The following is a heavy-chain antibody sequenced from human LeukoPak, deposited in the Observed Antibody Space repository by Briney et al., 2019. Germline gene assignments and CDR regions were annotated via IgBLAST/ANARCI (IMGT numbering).Heavy chain of an antibody. D-gene: IGHD1-7*01. V-gene: IGHV4-61*02. J-gene: IGHJ4*02. CDR1: GGSISSGSYY. Sequence: PSQTLSLTCTVSGGSISSGSYYWSWIWQPAGKGLEWIGRIHTSGSTNYNPSLKSRVTISVDTSKNQFSLKLRSVTAADTAVYYCASITGSTDYWGQGTLVTVSS. CDR3: ASITGSTDY. CDR2: IHTSGST.